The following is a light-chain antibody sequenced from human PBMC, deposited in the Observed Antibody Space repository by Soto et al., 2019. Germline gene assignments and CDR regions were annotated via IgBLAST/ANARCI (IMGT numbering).Light chain of an antibody. CDR1: SSDVSGNNN. V-gene: IGLV2-14*03. Sequence: QSAMTQPASVSRSPGQSITISCTGTSSDVSGNNNARCYQHHPGKAPKLMIDHVSSAASGVPKRFSGSKSGYTASLTISGLQADDKADYYCSSDTSSSTPDVFGTGTNVTVL. CDR3: SSDTSSSTPDV. CDR2: HVS. J-gene: IGLJ1*01.